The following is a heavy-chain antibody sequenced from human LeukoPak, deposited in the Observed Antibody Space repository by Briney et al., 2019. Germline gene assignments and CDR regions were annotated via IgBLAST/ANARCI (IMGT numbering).Heavy chain of an antibody. Sequence: SETLSLTCAVYGGSFSGYYWSWIRQPPGKGLEWIGEINHSGSTNYNPSLKNRVTISVDTSKNQFSLKLSSVPAADTAVYYCARLPPTYYYDSSGYYIDDYWGQGTLVTVSS. J-gene: IGHJ4*02. CDR1: GGSFSGYY. V-gene: IGHV4-34*01. CDR3: ARLPPTYYYDSSGYYIDDY. CDR2: INHSGST. D-gene: IGHD3-22*01.